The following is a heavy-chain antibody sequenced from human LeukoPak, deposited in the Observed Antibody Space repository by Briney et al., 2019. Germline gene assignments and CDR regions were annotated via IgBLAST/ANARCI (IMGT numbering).Heavy chain of an antibody. CDR2: IYYSGST. CDR1: GGSISSSSYY. V-gene: IGHV4-39*01. Sequence: PSETLSLTCTVSGGSISSSSYYWGWIRQPPGKGLEWIGSIYYSGSTYYNPSLKSRVTISVDTSKNQFYLKLSSVTAADTAVYYCARGIVVVPAATNFDYWGQGTLVTVSS. CDR3: ARGIVVVPAATNFDY. J-gene: IGHJ4*02. D-gene: IGHD2-2*01.